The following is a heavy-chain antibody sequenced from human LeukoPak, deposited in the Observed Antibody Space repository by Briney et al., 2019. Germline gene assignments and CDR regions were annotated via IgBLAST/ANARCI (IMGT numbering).Heavy chain of an antibody. J-gene: IGHJ5*02. CDR2: ISAYNGNT. Sequence: ASVKVSCEASGYTFTSYGISWVRQAPGQGLEWMGWISAYNGNTNYAQKLQGRVTMTTDTSTSTAYMELRSLRSDDTAVYYCARELLWFGESPPYRGFDPWGQGTLVTVSS. V-gene: IGHV1-18*04. CDR1: GYTFTSYG. D-gene: IGHD3-10*01. CDR3: ARELLWFGESPPYRGFDP.